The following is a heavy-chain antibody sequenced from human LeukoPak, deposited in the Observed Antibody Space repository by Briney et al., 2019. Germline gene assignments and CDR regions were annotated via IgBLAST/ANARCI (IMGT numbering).Heavy chain of an antibody. D-gene: IGHD3-22*01. CDR3: ARGGDYYDSSGYYRGLAFDI. CDR1: GGSISSGDYY. J-gene: IGHJ3*02. Sequence: PSETLSLTCTVSGGSISSGDYYWSWIRQPPGKGLEWVGYIYYSRSTYYNPSLKSRVTISVDTSKNQFSLKLSSVTAADTAVYYCARGGDYYDSSGYYRGLAFDIWGQGTMVTVSS. V-gene: IGHV4-30-4*08. CDR2: IYYSRST.